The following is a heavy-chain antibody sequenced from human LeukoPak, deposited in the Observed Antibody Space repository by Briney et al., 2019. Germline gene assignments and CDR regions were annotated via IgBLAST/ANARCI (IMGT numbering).Heavy chain of an antibody. D-gene: IGHD1-26*01. V-gene: IGHV1-46*01. CDR2: INPSGGST. Sequence: ASVKVSCKASGYTFTSYYMHWVRHAPGQGLEWMGIINPSGGSTSYAQKFQGRVTMTRDMSTSTVYMELSSLRSEDTAVYYCARDHRVGATWDYWGQGTLVTVSS. CDR3: ARDHRVGATWDY. CDR1: GYTFTSYY. J-gene: IGHJ4*02.